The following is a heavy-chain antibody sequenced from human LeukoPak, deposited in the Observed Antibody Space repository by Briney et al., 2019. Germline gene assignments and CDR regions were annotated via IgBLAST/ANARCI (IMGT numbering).Heavy chain of an antibody. CDR3: ARDLLKYSSGWYGAFDI. D-gene: IGHD6-19*01. Sequence: GASVKVSCKASGGTFSSYAISWVRQAPGQGLEWMGRINPNSGGTNYAQKFQGRVTMTRDTSISTAYMELSRLRSDDTAVYYCARDLLKYSSGWYGAFDIWGQGTMVTVSS. CDR1: GGTFSSYA. J-gene: IGHJ3*02. V-gene: IGHV1-2*02. CDR2: INPNSGGT.